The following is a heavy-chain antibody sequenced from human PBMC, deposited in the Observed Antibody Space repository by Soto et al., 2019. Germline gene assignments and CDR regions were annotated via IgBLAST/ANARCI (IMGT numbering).Heavy chain of an antibody. CDR3: ASGTGNNFDY. Sequence: PSQTMSRTWTLCGSSISSYDWSCIRQPPGKVLEWIGYSYYSGSTNYNPSIKRRVTISVDTSKNQFSLKLSSVTAADEAAYSSASGTGNNFDYWGQGTLVTVYS. CDR1: GSSISSYD. D-gene: IGHD1-1*01. V-gene: IGHV4-59*01. CDR2: SYYSGST. J-gene: IGHJ4*02.